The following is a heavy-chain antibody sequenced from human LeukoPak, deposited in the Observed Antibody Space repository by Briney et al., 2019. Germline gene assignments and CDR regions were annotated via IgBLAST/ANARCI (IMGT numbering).Heavy chain of an antibody. V-gene: IGHV5-51*01. CDR2: IYPGDSDT. CDR3: ARSNRGVSMATVDSYDY. CDR1: GYSFTSYW. Sequence: GESLKISCKGSGYSFTSYWIGWVRQMPGKGLEWMGIIYPGDSDTRYSPSFQGQVTISADESISTAYLQWSSLKASDTAMYYCARSNRGVSMATVDSYDYWGQGTLVTVSS. J-gene: IGHJ4*02. D-gene: IGHD5-24*01.